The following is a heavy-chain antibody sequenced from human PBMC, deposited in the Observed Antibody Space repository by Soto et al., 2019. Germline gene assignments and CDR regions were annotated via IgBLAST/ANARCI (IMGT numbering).Heavy chain of an antibody. CDR1: GLSFGIYT. Sequence: PGGSLRLSCLASGLSFGIYTISWFRQAPGKGLEWVGFIRGEAYGGTTEYAASVKGRFTISRDDSKGIAYLQMNSLKTEDTAVYYCCSPKPSYATSLYYSDNWGQGTLVTVSS. CDR2: IRGEAYGGTT. CDR3: CSPKPSYATSLYYSDN. J-gene: IGHJ4*02. D-gene: IGHD2-2*01. V-gene: IGHV3-49*03.